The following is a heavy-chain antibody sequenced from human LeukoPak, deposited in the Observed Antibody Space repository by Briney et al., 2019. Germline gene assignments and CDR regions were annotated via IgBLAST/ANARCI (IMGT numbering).Heavy chain of an antibody. CDR2: IKDDGSEK. V-gene: IGHV3-7*01. Sequence: PGGSLRLSCAASGFTFSSYWMSWVRQAPGKGLEWVANIKDDGSEKYYVDSMKGRFTISRDNAKNSLYLQMNSLRAEDAAVYYCARRLSGSYYAYFDYWGQGTLVTVSS. CDR1: GFTFSSYW. D-gene: IGHD1-26*01. J-gene: IGHJ4*02. CDR3: ARRLSGSYYAYFDY.